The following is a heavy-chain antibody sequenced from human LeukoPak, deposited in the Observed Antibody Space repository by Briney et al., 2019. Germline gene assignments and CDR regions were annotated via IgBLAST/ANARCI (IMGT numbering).Heavy chain of an antibody. Sequence: GGSLRLSCAASGFTFDDYGMSWVRQAPGKGLEWVSGINWNGGSTGYADSVKGRFTISRDNAKNSLYLQMNSLRAEDTASYYCARGARPGYSYGYGYFDYWGQGTLVIVSS. J-gene: IGHJ4*02. D-gene: IGHD5-18*01. CDR1: GFTFDDYG. V-gene: IGHV3-20*04. CDR3: ARGARPGYSYGYGYFDY. CDR2: INWNGGST.